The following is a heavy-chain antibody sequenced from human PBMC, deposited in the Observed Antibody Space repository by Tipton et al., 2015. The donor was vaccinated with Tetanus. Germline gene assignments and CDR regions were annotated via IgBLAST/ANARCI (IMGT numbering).Heavy chain of an antibody. CDR3: ARDGAGGYPDY. V-gene: IGHV3-23*01. D-gene: IGHD5-18*01. Sequence: GSLRLSCAASGITFSSYAVSWVRQAPEKGLEWVSVISGSGDSTYYADSVKGRFTFSRDNSENTLYLQMNSLRAEDTAVYYCARDGAGGYPDYWGQGTLVTVSS. CDR2: ISGSGDST. CDR1: GITFSSYA. J-gene: IGHJ4*02.